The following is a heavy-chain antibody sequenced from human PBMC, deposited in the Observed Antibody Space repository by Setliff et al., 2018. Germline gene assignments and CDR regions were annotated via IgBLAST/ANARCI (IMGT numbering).Heavy chain of an antibody. CDR2: INHRGST. CDR3: ARQPPLNWAIPFDL. CDR1: GGTFSDYH. V-gene: IGHV4-34*01. D-gene: IGHD7-27*01. J-gene: IGHJ3*01. Sequence: SETLSLTCAAYGGTFSDYHWTWIHQSPEKGLEWIGEINHRGSTNYNPSLKSRVTISIDTSKNQFSLHLSSMTAADTAVYYCARQPPLNWAIPFDLWGQGKRVTVSS.